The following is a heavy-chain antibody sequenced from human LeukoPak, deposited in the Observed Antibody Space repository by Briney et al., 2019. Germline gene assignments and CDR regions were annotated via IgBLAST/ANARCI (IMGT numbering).Heavy chain of an antibody. CDR2: INPSGGST. J-gene: IGHJ3*02. CDR1: GYTFTSYY. V-gene: IGHV1-46*01. Sequence: ASVKVSCKASGYTFTSYYMHWVRQAPGQGLEWMGIINPSGGSTNYAQKFQGRVTITADKSTSTAYMELSSLRSEDTAVYYCARAQGTRDAFDIWGQGTMVTVSS. CDR3: ARAQGTRDAFDI.